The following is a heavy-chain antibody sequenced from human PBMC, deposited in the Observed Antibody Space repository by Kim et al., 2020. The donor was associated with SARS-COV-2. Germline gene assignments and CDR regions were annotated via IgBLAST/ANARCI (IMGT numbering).Heavy chain of an antibody. D-gene: IGHD6-19*01. CDR3: ARDGSIAVAAGAHGSKNYYYGMDV. J-gene: IGHJ6*02. Sequence: GGSLRLSCAASGFTFSSYAMHWVRQAPGKGLEWVAVISYDGSNKYYADSVKGRFTISRDNSKNTLYLQMNSLRAEDTAVYYCARDGSIAVAAGAHGSKNYYYGMDVWGQGTTVTVSS. CDR1: GFTFSSYA. CDR2: ISYDGSNK. V-gene: IGHV3-30-3*01.